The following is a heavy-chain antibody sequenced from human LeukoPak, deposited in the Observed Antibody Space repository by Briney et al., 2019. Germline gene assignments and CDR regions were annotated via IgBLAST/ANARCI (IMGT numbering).Heavy chain of an antibody. V-gene: IGHV1-18*01. Sequence: GASVKVSCKASGYTFTSYGISWVRQAPGQGLEWMGSISIYNGNTKYAQNFQGRVTMTTDISMSTAYMELRSLRSDDAAVYYCARDQYDSVWGSYRPYVDYWGQGTLVTVSS. J-gene: IGHJ4*02. CDR2: ISIYNGNT. D-gene: IGHD3-16*02. CDR3: ARDQYDSVWGSYRPYVDY. CDR1: GYTFTSYG.